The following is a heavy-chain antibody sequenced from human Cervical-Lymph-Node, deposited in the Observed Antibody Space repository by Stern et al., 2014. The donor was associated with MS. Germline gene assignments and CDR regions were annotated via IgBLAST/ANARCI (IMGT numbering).Heavy chain of an antibody. J-gene: IGHJ4*02. V-gene: IGHV1-18*01. CDR1: GYTFTNYG. CDR3: ASAAGILDF. Sequence: VQLVESGDEVKKPGASVKVSCKASGYTFTNYGITWVRQAPGQGLEWMGWISAYNCNTNYEQNLQGRVTLTTDTYKRTVYMELRSLRSDDSAVYYCASAAGILDFWGQGTLVIVSS. D-gene: IGHD1-1*01. CDR2: ISAYNCNT.